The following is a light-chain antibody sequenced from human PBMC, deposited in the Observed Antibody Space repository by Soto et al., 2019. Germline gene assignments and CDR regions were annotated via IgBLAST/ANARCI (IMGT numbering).Light chain of an antibody. CDR3: QQRSNWPPLT. J-gene: IGKJ4*01. Sequence: EIVLTQSPATLSLSPGERATLSCRASQSVSSYLAWYQQKPGQAPRLLIYDASNRATGIPARFSGSGSGTVFTLPISSLEPEDFAVYYCQQRSNWPPLTFGGGTKVEIK. CDR1: QSVSSY. CDR2: DAS. V-gene: IGKV3-11*01.